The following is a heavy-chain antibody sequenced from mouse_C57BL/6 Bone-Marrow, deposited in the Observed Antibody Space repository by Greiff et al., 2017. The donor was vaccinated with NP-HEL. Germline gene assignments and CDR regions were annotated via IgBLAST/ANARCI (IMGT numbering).Heavy chain of an antibody. CDR2: IYPSDSET. J-gene: IGHJ3*01. V-gene: IGHV1-61*01. D-gene: IGHD4-1*01. CDR1: GYTFTSYW. CDR3: ASWAFAY. Sequence: QVQLQQPGAELVRPGSSVKLSCKASGYTFTSYWMAWVKQRPGQGLEWIGNIYPSDSETHYNQKFKDKATLTVDKSSSTAYMQLSSLTAEDSGVYYCASWAFAYWGKGTLVTVSA.